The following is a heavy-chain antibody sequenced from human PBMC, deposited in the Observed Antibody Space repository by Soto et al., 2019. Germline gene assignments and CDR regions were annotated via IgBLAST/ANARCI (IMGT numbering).Heavy chain of an antibody. CDR2: IGEGGVSR. Sequence: EVRLLESGGGLVQPGGSLRLSCVASGFDFSTYAMSWVRQAPGKGLEWVSVIGEGGVSRVYADAVKGRFTISRDNSKNTLYLQMTSLRVDDTAMYYCARSTYYDILTGSYYYYAMDVWGQGTTVTVSS. CDR3: ARSTYYDILTGSYYYYAMDV. CDR1: GFDFSTYA. V-gene: IGHV3-23*01. J-gene: IGHJ6*02. D-gene: IGHD3-9*01.